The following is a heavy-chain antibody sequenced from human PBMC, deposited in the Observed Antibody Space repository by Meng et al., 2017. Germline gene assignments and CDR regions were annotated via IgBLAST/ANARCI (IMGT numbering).Heavy chain of an antibody. CDR2: INHSGST. D-gene: IGHD6-6*01. CDR1: GGSFSGYY. V-gene: IGHV4-34*01. Sequence: SETLSLTCAVYGGSFSGYYWSWIRQPPGKGLVWIGEINHSGSTNYNPSLKSRVTISVDTSKNQFSLKLSSVTAADTAVYYCARGRGYSSSSAGYWGQGTLVTVSS. CDR3: ARGRGYSSSSAGY. J-gene: IGHJ4*02.